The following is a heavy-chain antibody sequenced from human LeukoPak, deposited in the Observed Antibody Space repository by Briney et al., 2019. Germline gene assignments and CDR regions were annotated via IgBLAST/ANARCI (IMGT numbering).Heavy chain of an antibody. V-gene: IGHV7-4-1*02. CDR3: ARTAVAGTFRLLRFWFDP. Sequence: ASVKVSCKASGYTFTSYAMNWVRQAPGQGLEWMGWINTNTGNPTYAQGFTGRFVFSLDTSVSTAYLQISSLKAEDTAVYYCARTAVAGTFRLLRFWFDPWGQGTLVTVSS. J-gene: IGHJ5*02. D-gene: IGHD6-19*01. CDR1: GYTFTSYA. CDR2: INTNTGNP.